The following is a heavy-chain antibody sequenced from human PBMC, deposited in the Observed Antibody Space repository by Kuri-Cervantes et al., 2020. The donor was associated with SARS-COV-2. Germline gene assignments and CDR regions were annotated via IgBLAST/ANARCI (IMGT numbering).Heavy chain of an antibody. CDR2: INHSGST. V-gene: IGHV4-34*01. Sequence: SQTLSLTCAVYGGSFSGYYWSWIRQPPGKGLEWIGEINHSGSTNYNPSLKSLVTISVGTSKNQFSLKLSSVTAADTAVYYCARVKSVVTPDIDYWGQGTLVTVSS. J-gene: IGHJ4*02. D-gene: IGHD4-23*01. CDR1: GGSFSGYY. CDR3: ARVKSVVTPDIDY.